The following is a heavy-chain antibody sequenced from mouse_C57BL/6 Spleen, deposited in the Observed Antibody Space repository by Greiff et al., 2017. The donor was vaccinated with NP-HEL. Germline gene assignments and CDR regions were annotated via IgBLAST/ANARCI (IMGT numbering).Heavy chain of an antibody. CDR2: ISNGGGST. CDR1: GFTFSDYY. D-gene: IGHD2-10*02. CDR3: ARRGYGKDYYAMYY. J-gene: IGHJ4*01. V-gene: IGHV5-12*01. Sequence: EVQGVESGGGLVQPGGSLKLSCAASGFTFSDYYMYWVRQTPEKRLEWVAYISNGGGSTYYPDPVKGRFTLSSDNAKNTLYLQMSRLTSEDTAMYYCARRGYGKDYYAMYYRGQGASVTASS.